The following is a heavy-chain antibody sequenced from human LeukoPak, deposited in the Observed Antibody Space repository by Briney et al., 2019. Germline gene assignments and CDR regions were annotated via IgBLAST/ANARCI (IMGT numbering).Heavy chain of an antibody. CDR3: ARETRWLQSDY. V-gene: IGHV4-59*01. Sequence: SETLSLTCTVSGGSISSYYWSWLRQPPGKGLEWIGYIYYSGSTNYNPSLKSRVTISVDTSKNQFSLKLSSVTAADTAVYYCARETRWLQSDYWGQGTLVTVSS. D-gene: IGHD5-24*01. CDR1: GGSISSYY. J-gene: IGHJ4*02. CDR2: IYYSGST.